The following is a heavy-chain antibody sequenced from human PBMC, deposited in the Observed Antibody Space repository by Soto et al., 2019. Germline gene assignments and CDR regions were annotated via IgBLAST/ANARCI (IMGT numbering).Heavy chain of an antibody. J-gene: IGHJ4*02. CDR3: AKEVSLGSTVDLGY. V-gene: IGHV3-23*01. Sequence: GSLRLSVAVAGLSFSIFAIRWVRQSPGKGLEWVSTISGSGGSNYYADAVKGRFSISRDNSMGTLYRQMNSLRVEDTAIYYCAKEVSLGSTVDLGYWGQGTLVTASS. CDR1: GLSFSIFA. D-gene: IGHD7-27*01. CDR2: ISGSGGSN.